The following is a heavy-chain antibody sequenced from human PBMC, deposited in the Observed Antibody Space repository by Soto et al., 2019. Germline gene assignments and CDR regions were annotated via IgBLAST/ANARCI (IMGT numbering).Heavy chain of an antibody. CDR3: ARDLFFLMIRRPPRSTLFPSRRSSDL. CDR1: GYTYTSYG. CDR2: ISAYNGNT. D-gene: IGHD3-22*01. V-gene: IGHV1-18*01. J-gene: IGHJ2*01. Sequence: GASVKVSCKASGYTYTSYGIRWVRQVPGQGLEWMGWISAYNGNTNYAQKLQGRVTMTTDTSTSTAYMELRSLRSDDTAVYYCARDLFFLMIRRPPRSTLFPSRRSSDL.